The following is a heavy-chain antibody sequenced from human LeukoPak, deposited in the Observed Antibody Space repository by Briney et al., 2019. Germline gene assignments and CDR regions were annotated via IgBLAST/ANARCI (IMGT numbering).Heavy chain of an antibody. D-gene: IGHD3-22*01. V-gene: IGHV3-33*08. Sequence: GGSLRLSCAASGFTLSTYAMNWVRQAPGKGLEWVAVIWYDGSNKYYADSVKGRFTISRDNSKNTLYLQMNSLRAEDTAVYYCARDGVGVYYYDSSGWDTWGQGTLVTVSS. CDR1: GFTLSTYA. CDR2: IWYDGSNK. J-gene: IGHJ4*02. CDR3: ARDGVGVYYYDSSGWDT.